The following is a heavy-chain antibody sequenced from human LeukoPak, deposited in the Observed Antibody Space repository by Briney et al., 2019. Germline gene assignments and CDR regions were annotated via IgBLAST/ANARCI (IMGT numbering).Heavy chain of an antibody. J-gene: IGHJ4*02. V-gene: IGHV1-46*01. CDR2: INPSGGTT. CDR1: GYTFTSYY. Sequence: VASVKVSCKASGYTFTSYYMHWLRQAPGQGLEWMGIINPSGGTTSYAQRFQGRVTMTRDTSTSTVYMELSSLRSEDTAMYYCARGPVAVAGSMGDYWGQGTLVTVSS. CDR3: ARGPVAVAGSMGDY. D-gene: IGHD6-19*01.